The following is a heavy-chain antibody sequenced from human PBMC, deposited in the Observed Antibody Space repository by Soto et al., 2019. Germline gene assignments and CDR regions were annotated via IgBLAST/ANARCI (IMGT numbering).Heavy chain of an antibody. V-gene: IGHV4-59*01. CDR2: IHYTGNT. D-gene: IGHD6-13*01. CDR1: GDSISIYY. Sequence: SETLSLTCTVSGDSISIYYWSWIRQPPGKGLEWIGYIHYTGNTNYNPSLKSRVTISVDTSKNQFSLNLASVTAADTALYYCARGGAAGVWFDPWGQGTLVTVS. J-gene: IGHJ5*02. CDR3: ARGGAAGVWFDP.